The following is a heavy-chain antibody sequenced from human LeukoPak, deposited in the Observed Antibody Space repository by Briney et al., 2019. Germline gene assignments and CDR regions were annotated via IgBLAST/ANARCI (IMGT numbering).Heavy chain of an antibody. Sequence: GGSLRLSCAASGFTFSGYAMSWVRQAPGKGLEWVAFIRYDGSNKYYADSVKGRFTISRDNSKNTLYLQMNSLRAEDTAVYYCAKILPDPSIAVAGTGRYWGQGTLVTVSS. J-gene: IGHJ4*02. V-gene: IGHV3-30*02. CDR1: GFTFSGYA. CDR2: IRYDGSNK. D-gene: IGHD6-19*01. CDR3: AKILPDPSIAVAGTGRY.